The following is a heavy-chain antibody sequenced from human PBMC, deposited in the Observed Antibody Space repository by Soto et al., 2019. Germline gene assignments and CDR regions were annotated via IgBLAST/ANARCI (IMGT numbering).Heavy chain of an antibody. CDR2: IGSSSSTI. D-gene: IGHD4-17*01. J-gene: IGHJ4*02. V-gene: IGHV3-48*01. Sequence: GGSLRLSCAASGFTLSSYSMNWVRQAPGKGLEWVSYIGSSSSTIYYADSVKGRFTISRDNAKNSLYLQMNSLRSEDTAVYYCASQLRPTGYWWGQGTLVTVSS. CDR1: GFTLSSYS. CDR3: ASQLRPTGYW.